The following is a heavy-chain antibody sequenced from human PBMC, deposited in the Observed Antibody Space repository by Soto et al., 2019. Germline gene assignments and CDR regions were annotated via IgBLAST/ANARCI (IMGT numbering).Heavy chain of an antibody. CDR2: INPNSGGT. V-gene: IGHV1-2*04. J-gene: IGHJ3*02. CDR3: ARFDGLWFGEDAFDI. Sequence: ASVKVSCKASGYTFTGYYMHWVRQAPGQGLEWTGWINPNSGGTNYAQKFQGWVTMTRDTSISTAYMELSSLRSEDTAVYYCARFDGLWFGEDAFDIWGQGTMVTVSS. CDR1: GYTFTGYY. D-gene: IGHD3-10*01.